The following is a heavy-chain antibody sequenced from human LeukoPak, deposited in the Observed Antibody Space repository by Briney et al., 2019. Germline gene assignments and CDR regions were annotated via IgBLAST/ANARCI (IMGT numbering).Heavy chain of an antibody. CDR2: IYTSGGT. CDR1: GGSISSYY. V-gene: IGHV4-4*07. CDR3: ATDRITTPFDY. J-gene: IGHJ4*02. D-gene: IGHD3-22*01. Sequence: SETLSLTCTVSGGSISSYYWSWIRQPAGKGLEWIGRIYTSGGTNYNPSLKSRVTMSVDTSKNQFSLKLSSVTAADTAVYYCATDRITTPFDYWGQGTLVTVSS.